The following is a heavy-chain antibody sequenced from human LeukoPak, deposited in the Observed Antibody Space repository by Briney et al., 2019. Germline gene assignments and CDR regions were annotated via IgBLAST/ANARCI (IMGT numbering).Heavy chain of an antibody. CDR3: ARDSGELSAIDY. CDR1: GFTVSSNY. J-gene: IGHJ4*02. V-gene: IGHV3-53*01. CDR2: IYSGGST. Sequence: GGSLRLSCAASGFTVSSNYMSWVRQAPGKGLEWVSVIYSGGSTYYADSVKGRFTISGDNSKNTLYLQMNSLRAEDTAVYYCARDSGELSAIDYWGQGTLVTVSS. D-gene: IGHD1-26*01.